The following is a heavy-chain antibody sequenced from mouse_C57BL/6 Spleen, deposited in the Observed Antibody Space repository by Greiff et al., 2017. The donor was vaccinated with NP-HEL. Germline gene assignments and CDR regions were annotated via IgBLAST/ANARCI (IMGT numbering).Heavy chain of an antibody. CDR3: ARLGSSYWYFDV. CDR2: ISNLAYSI. CDR1: GFTFSDYG. D-gene: IGHD1-1*01. J-gene: IGHJ1*03. V-gene: IGHV5-15*01. Sequence: EVKLMESGGGLVQPGGSLKLSCAASGFTFSDYGMAWVRQAPRKGLEWVAFISNLAYSIYYADTVTGRFTISRENAKNTLYLEMSSLRSEDTAMYYCARLGSSYWYFDVWGTGTTVTVSS.